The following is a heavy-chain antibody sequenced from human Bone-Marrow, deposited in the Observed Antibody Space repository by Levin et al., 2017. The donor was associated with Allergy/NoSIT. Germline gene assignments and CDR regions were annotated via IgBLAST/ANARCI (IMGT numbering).Heavy chain of an antibody. CDR1: GDTFSSYD. J-gene: IGHJ5*02. CDR3: ATGQGHLVGPP. Sequence: GESLKISCKASGDTFSSYDINWVRQASGQGLEWMGWMNPKSGNTVYAQKFQGRVTMTRNTSISTAYMDLSSLRSDDTAVYYCATGQGHLVGPPWGQGTLVTVSA. V-gene: IGHV1-8*01. CDR2: MNPKSGNT. D-gene: IGHD6-6*01.